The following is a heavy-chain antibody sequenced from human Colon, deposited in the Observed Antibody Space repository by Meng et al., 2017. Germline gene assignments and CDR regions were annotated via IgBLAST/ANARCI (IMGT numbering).Heavy chain of an antibody. CDR2: INSNNEHT. Sequence: ASVKVSCKASGYRFLSYGVTWVRQAPGQGLEWMGWINSNNEHTGYAPNLQDRVTLTTDTSTDTAYMELRSLRSDDTAVYYCARGSSSSDYWGQGTLVTVSS. CDR1: GYRFLSYG. CDR3: ARGSSSSDY. D-gene: IGHD6-6*01. V-gene: IGHV1-18*04. J-gene: IGHJ4*02.